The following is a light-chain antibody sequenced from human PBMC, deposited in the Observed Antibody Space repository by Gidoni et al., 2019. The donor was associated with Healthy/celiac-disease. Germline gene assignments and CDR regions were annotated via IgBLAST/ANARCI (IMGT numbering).Light chain of an antibody. CDR3: SSYTSSSTPKWV. Sequence: QSALTQPASVSGSPGQSIPLSCTGTSSGVVGYTSVSWYQQHPGKAPKLMIYDVSNRPSGVSNRFSGSKSGNTASLTISGLQAEDEADYYCSSYTSSSTPKWVFGGGTKLTVL. V-gene: IGLV2-14*01. CDR2: DVS. J-gene: IGLJ3*02. CDR1: SSGVVGYTS.